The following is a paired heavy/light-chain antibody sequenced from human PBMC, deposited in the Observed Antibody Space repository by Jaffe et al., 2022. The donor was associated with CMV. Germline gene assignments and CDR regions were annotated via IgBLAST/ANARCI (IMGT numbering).Heavy chain of an antibody. CDR1: GYKFTSYG. J-gene: IGHJ4*02. Sequence: VQLVQSGAEVKKLGASVKVSCEASGYKFTSYGINWVRQAPGQGLEWMGWISADSGNTTYAQTLQGRVTMTTDTSTSTAYMELRSLRSADTAVYYCARDYYESSGYPYWGQGTLVTVSS. CDR3: ARDYYESSGYPY. D-gene: IGHD3-22*01. V-gene: IGHV1-18*04. CDR2: ISADSGNT.
Light chain of an antibody. CDR1: TGAVTSAYS. CDR2: STT. V-gene: IGLV7-43*01. J-gene: IGLJ3*02. Sequence: QTVVTQEPSLTVSPGGTVTLTCASSTGAVTSAYSPNWFQQKPGQAPRALIYSTTNKHSWTPARFSGSLLGGKAALTLSGVQPEDEAEYYCLLYYGGVQVFGGGTKLTVL. CDR3: LLYYGGVQV.